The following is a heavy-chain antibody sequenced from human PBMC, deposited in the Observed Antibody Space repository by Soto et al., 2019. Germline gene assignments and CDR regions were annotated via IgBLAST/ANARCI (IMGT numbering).Heavy chain of an antibody. Sequence: EVQVSESGGGLVRPGGSLRLSCAASGFIFTNYAMNWVRQAPGKGLEWVSGIGGRGNSAYYADSVQGRFTISRDNSKNTLSLQMSSLTADDTAIYYCVREGRGSFDFWGRGTMVTVSS. D-gene: IGHD5-12*01. J-gene: IGHJ3*01. CDR2: IGGRGNSA. CDR3: VREGRGSFDF. CDR1: GFIFTNYA. V-gene: IGHV3-23*01.